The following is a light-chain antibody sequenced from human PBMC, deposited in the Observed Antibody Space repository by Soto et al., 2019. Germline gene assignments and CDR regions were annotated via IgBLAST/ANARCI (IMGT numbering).Light chain of an antibody. Sequence: EIVLTQSPGTLSLSLGERATLSCRASQSVSSNYLAWYQQKPGQAPRLLIYGTSSRATGIPDRFSGSGSGTDFTLSISRLEPEDCAVYYCQQYGNGNSPRYSFGQGTRLEIK. V-gene: IGKV3-20*01. J-gene: IGKJ2*03. CDR2: GTS. CDR1: QSVSSNY. CDR3: QQYGNGNSPRYS.